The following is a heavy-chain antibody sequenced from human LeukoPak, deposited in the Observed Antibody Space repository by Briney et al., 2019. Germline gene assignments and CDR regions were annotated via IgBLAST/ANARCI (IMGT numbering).Heavy chain of an antibody. CDR3: ARESAGLYYFDY. CDR2: VSYDGSNK. J-gene: IGHJ4*02. V-gene: IGHV3-30-3*01. Sequence: GRSLRLSCAASGFTFSSYAMHWVRQAPGKGLECVAVVSYDGSNKYYADSVKGRSTISRDNSKNTLYLQMNSLRAEGTAVYYCARESAGLYYFDYWGQGTLVTVSS. CDR1: GFTFSSYA.